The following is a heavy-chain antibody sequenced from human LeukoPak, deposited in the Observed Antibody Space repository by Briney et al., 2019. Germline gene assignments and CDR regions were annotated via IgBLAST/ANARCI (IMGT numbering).Heavy chain of an antibody. CDR2: IYYSGST. V-gene: IGHV4-39*01. J-gene: IGHJ4*02. Sequence: PSETLSLTCTVSGGSISISSYYWGWIRQPPGKGLEWIGSIYYSGSTYYNPSLKSRVTISVDTSKSQFSLKLSSVTAADTAVYYCATTGFIAPRPFDYWGQGTLVTVSS. D-gene: IGHD6-13*01. CDR3: ATTGFIAPRPFDY. CDR1: GGSISISSYY.